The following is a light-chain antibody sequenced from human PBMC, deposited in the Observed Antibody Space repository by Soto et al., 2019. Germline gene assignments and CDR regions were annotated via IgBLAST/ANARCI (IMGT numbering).Light chain of an antibody. CDR3: SSYTGSSTLL. CDR2: DVS. Sequence: QSVLTQPASVSGSPGQSITISCTGTSRDVGGYNYVSWYHQHPGNAPNLMIYDVSNRPSGVSNRFSCSKSGKTASLTISGLQEEEEGDYYCSSYTGSSTLLFGGGTKVTVL. J-gene: IGLJ2*01. CDR1: SRDVGGYNY. V-gene: IGLV2-14*03.